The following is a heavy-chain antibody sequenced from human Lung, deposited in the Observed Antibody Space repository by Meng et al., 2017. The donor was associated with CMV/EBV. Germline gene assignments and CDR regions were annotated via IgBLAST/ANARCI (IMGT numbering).Heavy chain of an antibody. CDR2: IYYSGST. J-gene: IGHJ5*02. V-gene: IGHV4-39*07. CDR1: GGSISSSSYY. D-gene: IGHD3-3*01. CDR3: ARDYTYDFWSGQYGGKRGFDP. Sequence: SETXSLTCTVSGGSISSSSYYWGWVRQPPGKGLEWIGSIYYSGSTYYNPSLKSRVTISLYTSKNQFSLKLSSVTAADTAVYYCARDYTYDFWSGQYGGKRGFDPXGQGXLVTVSS.